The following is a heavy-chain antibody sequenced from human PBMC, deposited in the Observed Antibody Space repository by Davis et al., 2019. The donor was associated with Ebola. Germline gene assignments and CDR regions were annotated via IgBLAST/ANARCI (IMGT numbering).Heavy chain of an antibody. CDR1: GYTLSELS. V-gene: IGHV1-18*01. D-gene: IGHD5-12*01. CDR3: ARGDIVTDQVEYFDY. J-gene: IGHJ4*02. Sequence: ASVKVSCKVSGYTLSELSIHWVRQAPGQGLEWMGWISAYYGTTNYAQSLQGRVTMTRDTSTSTAHMELSSLRSEDTAIYYCARGDIVTDQVEYFDYWGQGTLVTVSS. CDR2: ISAYYGTT.